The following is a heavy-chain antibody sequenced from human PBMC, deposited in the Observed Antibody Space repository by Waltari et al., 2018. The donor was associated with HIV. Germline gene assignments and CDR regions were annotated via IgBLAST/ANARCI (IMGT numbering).Heavy chain of an antibody. Sequence: QVQLVESGGGVVQRGRSLRLSCATSGFPLSSYVMHWVRQAPGKGLGGVAVIWYDARKKYYADYQQGRFTISRDKSQNTLYLLMNSQRTQDTAVYYCAMKYSSSWGAPFDYWGQGTLVTVSS. CDR1: GFPLSSYV. CDR3: AMKYSSSWGAPFDY. CDR2: IWYDARKK. V-gene: IGHV3-33*01. D-gene: IGHD6-13*01. J-gene: IGHJ4*02.